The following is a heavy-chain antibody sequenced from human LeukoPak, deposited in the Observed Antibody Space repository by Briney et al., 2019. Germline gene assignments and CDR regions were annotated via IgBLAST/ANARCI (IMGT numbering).Heavy chain of an antibody. CDR2: ISYDGSNK. D-gene: IGHD6-19*01. Sequence: PGGSLRPSCAASGFTFSSYAMHWVRQAPGKGLEWVAVISYDGSNKYYADSVKGRFTISRDNSKNTLYLQMNSLRAEDTAVYYCARDNTGQWLAIDYWGQGTLVTVSS. V-gene: IGHV3-30*04. CDR3: ARDNTGQWLAIDY. CDR1: GFTFSSYA. J-gene: IGHJ4*02.